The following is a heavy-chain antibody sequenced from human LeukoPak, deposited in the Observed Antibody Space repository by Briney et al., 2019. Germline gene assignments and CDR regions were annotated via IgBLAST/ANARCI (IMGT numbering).Heavy chain of an antibody. V-gene: IGHV4-34*01. CDR1: GGSLSGYY. J-gene: IGHJ4*02. D-gene: IGHD3-16*02. CDR2: INHSGST. CDR3: ARKKNYDYVSGSYRYSGGFDY. Sequence: SETLSLTCAVSGGSLSGYYWTWIRQPPGKGLEWIGEINHSGSTNYNPSLKSRVTISVDTSKKQFFLKLNSVTAADTAVYYCARKKNYDYVSGSYRYSGGFDYWGQGTLVTVSS.